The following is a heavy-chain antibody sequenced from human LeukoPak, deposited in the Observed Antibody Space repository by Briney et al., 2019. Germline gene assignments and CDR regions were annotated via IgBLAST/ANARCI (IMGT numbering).Heavy chain of an antibody. CDR2: IYYSGST. J-gene: IGHJ5*02. V-gene: IGHV4-59*01. CDR3: ARSTVIFLRGSSTSSLPPNWFDP. D-gene: IGHD2-2*01. CDR1: GGSISSYY. Sequence: SETLSLTCTVSGGSISSYYWSWIRQPPGKGLEWIGYIYYSGSTNYNHSLKSRVTISVDTSKNQFSLKLSSVTAADTAVYYCARSTVIFLRGSSTSSLPPNWFDPWGQGTLVTVSS.